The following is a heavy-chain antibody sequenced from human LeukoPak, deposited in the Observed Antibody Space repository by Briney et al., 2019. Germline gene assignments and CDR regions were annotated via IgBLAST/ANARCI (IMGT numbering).Heavy chain of an antibody. Sequence: SETLSLTCTVSGDSISSSSYYWGWIRQPPGKGLEWIGSIYYSGSTYYNPSLKSRVTISVDMSKNQFSLKLSSVTAADTAVYYCARGRSSGYYTEFDYWGQGTLVTVSS. J-gene: IGHJ4*02. V-gene: IGHV4-39*07. CDR1: GDSISSSSYY. D-gene: IGHD3-22*01. CDR3: ARGRSSGYYTEFDY. CDR2: IYYSGST.